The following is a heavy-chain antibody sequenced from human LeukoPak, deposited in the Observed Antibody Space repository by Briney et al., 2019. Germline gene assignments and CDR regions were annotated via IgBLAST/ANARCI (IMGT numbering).Heavy chain of an antibody. CDR2: IKSKTDGGTT. D-gene: IGHD3-22*01. J-gene: IGHJ4*02. V-gene: IGHV3-15*01. CDR1: GFTFSNAW. CDR3: TRSGYPFDY. Sequence: GGSLRLSCAASGFTFSNAWMSWVRQAPGKGLEWVGRIKSKTDGGTTDYVAPVKGRFSISRDDSKHMLYLQMNSLKTEDTAVYYCTRSGYPFDYWGQGTLVTVSS.